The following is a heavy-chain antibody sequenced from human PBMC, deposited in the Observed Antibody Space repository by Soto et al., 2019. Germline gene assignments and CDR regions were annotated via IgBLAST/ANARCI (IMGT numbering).Heavy chain of an antibody. D-gene: IGHD5-18*01. CDR3: ARDRLGSYGPLRSYYFDY. CDR2: INPSGGST. J-gene: IGHJ4*02. CDR1: GYTFTSYY. Sequence: WASVKVSCKASGYTFTSYYMHWVRQAPGQGLEWMGIINPSGGSTSYAQKFQGRVTMTRDTSTSTVYMELSSLRSEDTAVYYCARDRLGSYGPLRSYYFDYWGQGTLVTVSS. V-gene: IGHV1-46*01.